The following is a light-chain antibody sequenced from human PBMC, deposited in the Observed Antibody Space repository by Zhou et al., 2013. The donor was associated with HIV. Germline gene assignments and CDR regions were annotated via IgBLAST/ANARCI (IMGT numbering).Light chain of an antibody. Sequence: QSALTQPPSASGTPGQSVTISCTGTSSDVGGYNYVAWYQHHPGKAPKIMIYEVTKRPSGVPDRFSGSKSGNTASLSISGLQAEDEADYYCSSYTSSKVIFGGGTKLTVL. CDR2: EVT. V-gene: IGLV2-8*01. CDR3: SSYTSSKVI. J-gene: IGLJ2*01. CDR1: SSDVGGYNY.